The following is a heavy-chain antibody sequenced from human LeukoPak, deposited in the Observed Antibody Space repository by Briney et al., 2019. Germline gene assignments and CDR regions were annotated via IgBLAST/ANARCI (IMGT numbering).Heavy chain of an antibody. J-gene: IGHJ5*02. CDR2: ISSSSSYI. CDR1: GFTFSSYS. CDR3: AREDCSGGSCYPIDP. D-gene: IGHD2-15*01. Sequence: GGSLRLSCAASGFTFSSYSMNWVRQARGKGVEGVSSISSSSSYIYYADSVKGRFTISRDNAKNSLYLQMNSLRAEDTAVYYCAREDCSGGSCYPIDPWGQGTLVTVSS. V-gene: IGHV3-21*01.